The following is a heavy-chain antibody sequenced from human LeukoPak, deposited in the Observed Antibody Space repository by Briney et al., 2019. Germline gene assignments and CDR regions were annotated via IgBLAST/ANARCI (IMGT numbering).Heavy chain of an antibody. V-gene: IGHV1-18*01. J-gene: IGHJ3*02. CDR3: AMSSGSYYNTDAFDI. Sequence: ASVKVSCKASGYTFTSYGISWVRQAPGQGLEWTGWISAYNGNTNYAQKLQGRVTMTTDTSTSTAYMELRSLRSDDTAVYYCAMSSGSYYNTDAFDIWGQGTMVTVSS. CDR2: ISAYNGNT. D-gene: IGHD3-10*01. CDR1: GYTFTSYG.